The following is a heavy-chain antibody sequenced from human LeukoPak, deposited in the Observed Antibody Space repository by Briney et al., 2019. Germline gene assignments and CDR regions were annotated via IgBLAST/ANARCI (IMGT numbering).Heavy chain of an antibody. CDR2: IWYDGSNK. V-gene: IGHV3-33*08. Sequence: PGGSLRLSCAASGFTVSSDYMSWVRQAPGKGLEWVAVIWYDGSNKYYADSVKGRFTISRDNSKNTLYLQMNSLRAEDTAVYYCARDPVGYCSSTSCFYFDYWGQGTLVTVSS. D-gene: IGHD2-2*01. J-gene: IGHJ4*02. CDR3: ARDPVGYCSSTSCFYFDY. CDR1: GFTVSSDY.